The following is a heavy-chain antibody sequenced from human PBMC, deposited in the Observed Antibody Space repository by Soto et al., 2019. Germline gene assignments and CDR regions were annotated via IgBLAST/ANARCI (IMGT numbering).Heavy chain of an antibody. CDR3: ARWGSHVVLTAIPRSGGAFDI. D-gene: IGHD2-21*02. J-gene: IGHJ3*02. Sequence: QVQLVESGGGVVQPGRSLRLSCAASGFTFSSYAMHWVRQAPGKGLEWVAVISYDGSNKYYADSVKGRFTISRDNSKNTLYTQMSSLRAEDTAVYYCARWGSHVVLTAIPRSGGAFDIWGRGTMVTVSS. CDR2: ISYDGSNK. V-gene: IGHV3-30-3*01. CDR1: GFTFSSYA.